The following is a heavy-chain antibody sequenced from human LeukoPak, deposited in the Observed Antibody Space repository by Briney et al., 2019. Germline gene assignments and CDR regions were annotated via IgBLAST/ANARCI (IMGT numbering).Heavy chain of an antibody. Sequence: ASETLSLSCTVSGGSIGSSSYYWGWIRQSPGKGLEWIGSISYSGSTYYNPSLKSRVTISVDTPKNQFSLKLSSVTAADTAVYYCARPEVGATRGLHYWGQGTLVTVSS. CDR3: ARPEVGATRGLHY. D-gene: IGHD1-26*01. J-gene: IGHJ4*02. CDR2: ISYSGST. V-gene: IGHV4-39*01. CDR1: GGSIGSSSYY.